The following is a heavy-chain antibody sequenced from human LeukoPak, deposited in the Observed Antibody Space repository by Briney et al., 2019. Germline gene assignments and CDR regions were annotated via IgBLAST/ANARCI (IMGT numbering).Heavy chain of an antibody. J-gene: IGHJ4*02. CDR3: ARVHCSSTSCYRSAYYGSNKERYFDY. Sequence: SETLSLTCAAYGGSFSGYYWSWIRQPPGKGLEWIGEINHSGSTNYNPSLKSRVTISVDTSKNQFSLKLSSVTAADTAVYYCARVHCSSTSCYRSAYYGSNKERYFDYWGQGTLVTVSS. CDR1: GGSFSGYY. CDR2: INHSGST. D-gene: IGHD2-2*02. V-gene: IGHV4-34*01.